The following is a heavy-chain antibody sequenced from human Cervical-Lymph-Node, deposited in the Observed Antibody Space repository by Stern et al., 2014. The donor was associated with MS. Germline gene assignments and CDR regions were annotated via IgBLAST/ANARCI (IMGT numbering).Heavy chain of an antibody. CDR3: ATERSYSCWFDP. D-gene: IGHD1-26*01. Sequence: VQLVESGAEVKKPGASVTVSCKASRYTFTNYYMHWVRQAPGQGLEWIGSINLSGGDTFYAQNFQDRVTVTRDVSTRTAYMELSSLRSEDTAVYYCATERSYSCWFDPWGQGTQVTVSS. CDR2: INLSGGDT. V-gene: IGHV1-46*01. CDR1: RYTFTNYY. J-gene: IGHJ5*02.